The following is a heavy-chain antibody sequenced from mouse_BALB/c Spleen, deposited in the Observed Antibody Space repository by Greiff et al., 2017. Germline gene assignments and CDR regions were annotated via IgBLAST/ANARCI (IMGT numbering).Heavy chain of an antibody. J-gene: IGHJ2*01. Sequence: VQLQESGPGLVKPSQSLSLTCSVTGYSITSGYYWNWIRQFPGNKLEWMGYISYDGSNNYNPSLKNRISITRDTSKNQFFLKLNSVTTEDTATYYCAREGYFDYWGQGTTLTVSS. V-gene: IGHV3-6*02. CDR2: ISYDGSN. CDR3: AREGYFDY. CDR1: GYSITSGYY.